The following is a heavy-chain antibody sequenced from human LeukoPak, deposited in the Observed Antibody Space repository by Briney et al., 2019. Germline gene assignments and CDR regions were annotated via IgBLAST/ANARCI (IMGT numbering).Heavy chain of an antibody. J-gene: IGHJ3*01. CDR1: GGSINSYY. CDR2: IYSRGST. D-gene: IGHD3-22*01. CDR3: ARHGRSGHSDAFDV. V-gene: IGHV4-59*08. Sequence: SETLSLTCSVSGGSINSYYWSWIRQPPGKGLEWIGFIYSRGSTSYNPSLKSRVTISVDTSKNQFSLKLSSATAADTAVYYCARHGRSGHSDAFDVWGQGTKVTVSS.